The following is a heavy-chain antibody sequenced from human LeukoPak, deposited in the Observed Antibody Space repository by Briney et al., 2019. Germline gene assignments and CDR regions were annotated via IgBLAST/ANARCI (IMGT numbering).Heavy chain of an antibody. V-gene: IGHV3-11*04. CDR3: ARARDVYYDSSGYSYYFDY. Sequence: GGSLRLSCAASGFTFSDYYMSWIRQAPGKGLEWVSYISSSGSTIYYADSVKGRFTISRDNAKNSLYLQMNSLRAEDTAVYYCARARDVYYDSSGYSYYFDYWGQGTLVTVSS. CDR2: ISSSGSTI. J-gene: IGHJ4*02. D-gene: IGHD3-22*01. CDR1: GFTFSDYY.